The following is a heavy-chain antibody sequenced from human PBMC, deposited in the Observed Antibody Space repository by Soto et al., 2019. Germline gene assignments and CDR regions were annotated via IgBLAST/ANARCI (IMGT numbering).Heavy chain of an antibody. CDR3: AKFDTKYQLLSPRDDY. CDR1: GFTFSSYA. Sequence: PGGSLRLSCAASGFTFSSYAMSWVRQAPGKGLEWVSAISGSGGSTYYADSVKGRFTISRDNSKNTLYLQMNSLRAEDTAVYYCAKFDTKYQLLSPRDDYWGQGTLVTVSS. D-gene: IGHD2-2*01. V-gene: IGHV3-23*01. J-gene: IGHJ4*02. CDR2: ISGSGGST.